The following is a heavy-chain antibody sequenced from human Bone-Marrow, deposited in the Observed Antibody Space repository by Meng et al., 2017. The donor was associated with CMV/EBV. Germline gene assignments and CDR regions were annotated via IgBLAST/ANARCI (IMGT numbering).Heavy chain of an antibody. Sequence: GESLKISCAASGFTFSSYSMNWVRQAPGKGLEWVSSISSSSSYIYYADSVKGRFTISRDNAKNSLYLQMNSLRAEDTAVYYCAREEGILVVVPAEGYYYGMDVWGQGTTVTGSS. CDR3: AREEGILVVVPAEGYYYGMDV. V-gene: IGHV3-21*01. J-gene: IGHJ6*01. D-gene: IGHD2-2*01. CDR1: GFTFSSYS. CDR2: ISSSSSYI.